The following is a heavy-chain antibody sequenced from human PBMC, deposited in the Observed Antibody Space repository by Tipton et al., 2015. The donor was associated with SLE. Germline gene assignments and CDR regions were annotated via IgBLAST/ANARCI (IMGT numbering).Heavy chain of an antibody. CDR1: GFTFSNSA. CDR3: AKDAVWNDYIWRNYRAWFDY. CDR2: ISGSGVNT. V-gene: IGHV3-23*01. D-gene: IGHD3-16*02. Sequence: SLRLSCAASGFTFSNSAMSWVRQAPGKGLEWVSAISGSGVNTYYADSVKGLFTISRDNSKNTLFLQMNSLRAEDTAVYYCAKDAVWNDYIWRNYRAWFDYWGQGTLVTVSS. J-gene: IGHJ4*02.